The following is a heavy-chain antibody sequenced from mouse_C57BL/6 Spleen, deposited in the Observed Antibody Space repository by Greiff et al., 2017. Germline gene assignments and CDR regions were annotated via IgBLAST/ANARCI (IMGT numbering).Heavy chain of an antibody. CDR2: IYPSDSET. J-gene: IGHJ2*01. CDR1: GYTFTSYW. D-gene: IGHD5-1*01. Sequence: QVQLQQPGAELVRPGSSVKLSCKASGYTFTSYWMDWVKQRPGQGLEWIGNIYPSDSETHYNQKFKDKATLTVDKSSSTAYMQLSSLTSEDSAVYYCARESNFDYWGQGTTLTVSS. V-gene: IGHV1-61*01. CDR3: ARESNFDY.